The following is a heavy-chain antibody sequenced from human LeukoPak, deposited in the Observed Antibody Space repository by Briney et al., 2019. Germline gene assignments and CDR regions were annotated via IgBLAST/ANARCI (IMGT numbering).Heavy chain of an antibody. CDR1: GFTFNSYG. D-gene: IGHD3-10*01. J-gene: IGHJ3*02. V-gene: IGHV3-30*02. CDR2: IRYDGSNK. CDR3: ARVELWFGELSRHLGSDAFDI. Sequence: GGSLRLSCAASGFTFNSYGMHWVRQAPGKGLEWVALIRYDGSNKYYADSVKGRFTISRDNSKNTLYLQMNSLRAEDTAVYYCARVELWFGELSRHLGSDAFDIWGQGTMVTVSS.